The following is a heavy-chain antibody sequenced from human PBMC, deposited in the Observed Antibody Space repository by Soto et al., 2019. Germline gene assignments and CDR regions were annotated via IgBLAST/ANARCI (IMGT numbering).Heavy chain of an antibody. CDR2: INSDGSST. V-gene: IGHV3-74*01. D-gene: IGHD2-15*01. CDR3: VRTSLVVAAATREDY. J-gene: IGHJ4*02. CDR1: GFTFSSYW. Sequence: GGSLRLSCAASGFTFSSYWMHWVRQAPGKGLVWVSRINSDGSSTSYADSVKGRFTISRGNAKNTLYLQMNSLRAEDTAVYYCVRTSLVVAAATREDYWGQGTLVTSPQ.